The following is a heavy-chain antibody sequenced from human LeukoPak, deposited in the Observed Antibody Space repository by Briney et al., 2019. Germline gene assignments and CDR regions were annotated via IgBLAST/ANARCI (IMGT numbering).Heavy chain of an antibody. CDR1: GITLSTFG. Sequence: GGSLRLSCAASGITLSTFGMHWVRQAPGKGLEWVAFIRYDGSNEYYADSVKGRFTISRDDSKNTAYVQMTSLRADDTAVYYCANGAMSYSANALHIGDYWGQGTLVTVTS. CDR2: IRYDGSNE. V-gene: IGHV3-30*02. J-gene: IGHJ4*02. CDR3: ANGAMSYSANALHIGDY. D-gene: IGHD4-11*01.